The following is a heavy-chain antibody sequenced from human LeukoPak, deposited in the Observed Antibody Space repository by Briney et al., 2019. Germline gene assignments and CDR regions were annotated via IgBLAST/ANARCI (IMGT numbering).Heavy chain of an antibody. J-gene: IGHJ4*02. D-gene: IGHD6-19*01. CDR1: GFTFSSYA. CDR2: ISGSGGST. CDR3: ARAVAGRGYYFDY. V-gene: IGHV3-23*01. Sequence: GGSLRLSCAASGFTFSSYAMSWVRQAPGKGLEWVSAISGSGGSTYYADSVKGRFTISRDNSKNTLYLQMNSLRAEDTAVYYCARAVAGRGYYFDYWGQGTLVTVSS.